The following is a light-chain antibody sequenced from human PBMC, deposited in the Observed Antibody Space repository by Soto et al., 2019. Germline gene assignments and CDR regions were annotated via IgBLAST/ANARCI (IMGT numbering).Light chain of an antibody. CDR1: SSDVGGYNY. CDR3: TSYTSSSTLG. CDR2: DVS. Sequence: QSALTQPASVSGSPGQSITISCTGTSSDVGGYNYVSWYQQHPGKAPKIMIYDVSNRPSGVSNRFSGSKSGNTASLTTSGLQTEDDDAYYCTSYTSSSTLGFGGGTKLTVL. V-gene: IGLV2-14*01. J-gene: IGLJ2*01.